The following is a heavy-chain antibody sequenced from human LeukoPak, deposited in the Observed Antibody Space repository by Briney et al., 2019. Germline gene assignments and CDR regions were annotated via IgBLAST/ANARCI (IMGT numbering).Heavy chain of an antibody. Sequence: HPGGSLRLSCTASGFSFSTYSMNWVRQAPGKGLEWVSYIVGSSSNIYYADSVKGRFTITRDNAKNSLYLQMDSLRADDTAVYYCATDSPETAAFDSWGQGTLVTVSS. CDR1: GFSFSTYS. CDR3: ATDSPETAAFDS. V-gene: IGHV3-48*04. CDR2: IVGSSSNI. J-gene: IGHJ5*01. D-gene: IGHD1-1*01.